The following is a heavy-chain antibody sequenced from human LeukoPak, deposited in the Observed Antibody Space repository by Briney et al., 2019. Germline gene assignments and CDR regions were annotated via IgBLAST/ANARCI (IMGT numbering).Heavy chain of an antibody. Sequence: SETLSLTCTLSGGSISSYYWSWIRQPAGQELEWIGRIETSGNTNYKPSLKSRVTMSVDTSKNQFSLKLTSGPAADTAVYYCTRGARVFPDYYYYMDVWGTGTTVTVSS. V-gene: IGHV4-4*07. CDR3: TRGARVFPDYYYYMDV. CDR1: GGSISSYY. D-gene: IGHD2-21*01. J-gene: IGHJ6*03. CDR2: IETSGNT.